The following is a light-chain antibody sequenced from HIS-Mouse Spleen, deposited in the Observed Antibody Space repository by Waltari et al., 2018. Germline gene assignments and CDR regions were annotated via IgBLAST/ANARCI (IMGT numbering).Light chain of an antibody. V-gene: IGLV2-23*01. CDR2: EGS. J-gene: IGLJ3*02. CDR3: CSYAGSSTWV. CDR1: SSAVGCYNL. Sequence: QSALTQPASVSGSPGQSITISCTVTSSAVGCYNLFSWYHQHPGQAPKLMIYEGSKRPSGVSNRFSGSKSGNTASLTISGLQAEDEADYYCCSYAGSSTWVFGGGTKLTVL.